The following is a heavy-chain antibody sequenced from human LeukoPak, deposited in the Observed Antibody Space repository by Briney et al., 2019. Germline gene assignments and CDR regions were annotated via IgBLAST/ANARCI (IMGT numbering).Heavy chain of an antibody. J-gene: IGHJ4*02. CDR1: GYTFTSYG. D-gene: IGHD3-10*01. V-gene: IGHV1-18*01. CDR3: AREVSNYYGSGSYLAVDY. CDR2: ISAYNGNT. Sequence: ASVKVSCKASGYTFTSYGISWVRQAPGQGLEWMGWISAYNGNTNYAQKLQGRVTMTTDTSTSTAYMELRSLRSDDTAVYYCAREVSNYYGSGSYLAVDYWGQGTLVTVSS.